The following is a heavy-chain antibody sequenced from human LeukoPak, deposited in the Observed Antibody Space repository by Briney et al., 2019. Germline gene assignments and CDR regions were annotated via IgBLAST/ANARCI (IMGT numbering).Heavy chain of an antibody. V-gene: IGHV3-64*02. CDR3: ASRTDCTSTNCPSAFDL. CDR2: ISHNGLST. Sequence: PGGSLRLSCAASGFTFSRYVMHWVRQAPGKGLEYVSAISHNGLSTYYVDSVKGSFTISRDNSKNMLYLHMGSLRVEDLAVYYCASRTDCTSTNCPSAFDLWGQGTMVIVSS. J-gene: IGHJ3*01. D-gene: IGHD2-2*01. CDR1: GFTFSRYV.